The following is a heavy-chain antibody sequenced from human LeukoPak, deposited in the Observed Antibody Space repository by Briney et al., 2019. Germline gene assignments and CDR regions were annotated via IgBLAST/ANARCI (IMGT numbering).Heavy chain of an antibody. J-gene: IGHJ4*02. D-gene: IGHD3-22*01. CDR2: ISGSGGST. CDR1: GFTFSSYA. CDR3: AIGWAYYDSSGKIDY. Sequence: GGSLRLSCAASGFTFSSYAMSWVRQAPGKGLEWVSAISGSGGSTYYADSVKGRFTISRDNAKNSLYLQMNSLRAEDTAVYYCAIGWAYYDSSGKIDYWGQGTLVTVSS. V-gene: IGHV3-23*01.